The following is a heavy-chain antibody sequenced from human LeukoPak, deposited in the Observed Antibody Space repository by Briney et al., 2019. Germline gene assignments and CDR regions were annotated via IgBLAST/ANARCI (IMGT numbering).Heavy chain of an antibody. CDR1: GFTFSSYA. V-gene: IGHV3-30-3*01. J-gene: IGHJ6*02. CDR2: ISYDGSNK. Sequence: GGSLRLSCAASGFTFSSYAMYWVRQAPGKGLEWVAVISYDGSNKYYADSVKGRFTISRDNSKNTLYLQMNSLRAEDTAVCYCAREFDLTGSYGMDVWGQGTTVTVSS. CDR3: AREFDLTGSYGMDV. D-gene: IGHD3-9*01.